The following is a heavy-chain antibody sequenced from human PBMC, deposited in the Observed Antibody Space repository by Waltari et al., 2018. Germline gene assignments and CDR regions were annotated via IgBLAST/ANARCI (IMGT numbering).Heavy chain of an antibody. V-gene: IGHV1-8*01. CDR1: GYAFSTYD. J-gene: IGHJ4*02. CDR2: RNPNSGNT. D-gene: IGHD3-10*01. CDR3: ARGSRLASGTFFPTATDN. Sequence: QVQLVQSGAEVKEPGASVKVSCKASGYAFSTYDINWVRQAAGQGLEWMGWRNPNSGNTGDAPKFQGRVTMTRDTSISTAYMELSSLRSDDTAVYYCARGSRLASGTFFPTATDNWAQGTPVTVSS.